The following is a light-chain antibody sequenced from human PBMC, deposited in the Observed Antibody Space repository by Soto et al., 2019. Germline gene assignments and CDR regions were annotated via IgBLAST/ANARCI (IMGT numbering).Light chain of an antibody. Sequence: EIVLTQSPATLSVSPGERATLSCRASHSVANNLVWYQQKPGQAPRLLIYGASTRATGIPARFSGSGSGTEFTLTISSLQSEDFAVYYCQQYNNWPLTFGGGTKVDIK. CDR1: HSVANN. V-gene: IGKV3-15*01. CDR2: GAS. J-gene: IGKJ4*01. CDR3: QQYNNWPLT.